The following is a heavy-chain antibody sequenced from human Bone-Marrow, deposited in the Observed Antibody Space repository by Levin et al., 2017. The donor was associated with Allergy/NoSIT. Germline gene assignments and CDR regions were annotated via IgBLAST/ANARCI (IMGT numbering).Heavy chain of an antibody. V-gene: IGHV3-9*01. CDR2: ISWNSGHI. D-gene: IGHD3-3*01. Sequence: GGSLRLSCAAAGFAFDSYAMHWVRQAPGKGLEWIAGISWNSGHIGYADSVKGRFTILRENAKNSLYLQMNSLRPEDTAFYYCARRRIQFWSAPEGMDVWGQGTLVSVSS. CDR1: GFAFDSYA. CDR3: ARRRIQFWSAPEGMDV. J-gene: IGHJ6*02.